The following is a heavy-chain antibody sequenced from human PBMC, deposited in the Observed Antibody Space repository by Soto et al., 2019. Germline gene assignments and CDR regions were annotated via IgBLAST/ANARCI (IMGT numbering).Heavy chain of an antibody. CDR1: GYSFTSYW. Sequence: PGESLKISCKGSGYSFTSYWIGWVRQMPGKGLEWMGIIYPGDSDTRYSPSFQGQVTISADKSISTAYLQWSSLKASDTAMYYCARGGAISIYYYGMDVWGQGTTVTVSS. CDR2: IYPGDSDT. D-gene: IGHD3-16*02. V-gene: IGHV5-51*01. J-gene: IGHJ6*02. CDR3: ARGGAISIYYYGMDV.